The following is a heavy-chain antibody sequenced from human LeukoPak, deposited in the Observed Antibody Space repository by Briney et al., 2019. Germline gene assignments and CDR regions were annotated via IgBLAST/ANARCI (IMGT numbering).Heavy chain of an antibody. D-gene: IGHD6-19*01. J-gene: IGHJ4*02. Sequence: PGGSLRLSCAASGFTFNNYAMYWVRQAPGKGQEWVSGIFGSGGSAHYADSVKGRFTISRDNSKNTVYLQMDSLRVEDTAVYYCGKTTTGYSSGRYPGWPVDYWGQGTLVTVSS. CDR2: IFGSGGSA. CDR3: GKTTTGYSSGRYPGWPVDY. CDR1: GFTFNNYA. V-gene: IGHV3-23*01.